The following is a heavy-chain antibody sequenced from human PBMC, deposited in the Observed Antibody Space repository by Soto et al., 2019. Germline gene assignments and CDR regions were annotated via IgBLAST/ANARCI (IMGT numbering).Heavy chain of an antibody. CDR2: FDPEDGET. D-gene: IGHD6-6*01. J-gene: IGHJ1*01. Sequence: ASVKVSCKVSGYTLTELSMHWVRQAPGKGLEWMGGFDPEDGETIYAQKFQGRVTMTEDTSTDTAYMELRSLRFEDTAVYYFATAGKHDSSSGYFQHWGQGTLVTVSS. CDR3: ATAGKHDSSSGYFQH. CDR1: GYTLTELS. V-gene: IGHV1-24*01.